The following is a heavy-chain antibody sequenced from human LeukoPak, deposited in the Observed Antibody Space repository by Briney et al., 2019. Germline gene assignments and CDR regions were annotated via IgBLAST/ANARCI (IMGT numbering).Heavy chain of an antibody. CDR3: AIDGPGREKVFS. CDR1: GFTFSNYW. J-gene: IGHJ4*02. V-gene: IGHV3-7*01. Sequence: GGSLRLSCAASGFTFSNYWMTWVRQAPGKGLEWVATIDQDGSEKNYVDSVKGRFTISRDNAKSALYLQLNSLTAEDTAVYYCAIDGPGREKVFSRGQGTLVTVSS. CDR2: IDQDGSEK. D-gene: IGHD1-26*01.